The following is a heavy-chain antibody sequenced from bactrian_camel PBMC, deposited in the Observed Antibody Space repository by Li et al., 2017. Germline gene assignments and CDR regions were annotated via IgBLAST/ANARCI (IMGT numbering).Heavy chain of an antibody. CDR1: QYTQIRNC. CDR2: ISTDGAP. V-gene: IGHV3S53*01. J-gene: IGHJ4*01. D-gene: IGHD6*01. Sequence: HVQLVESGGGSVQIGDSLRLSCDVSQYTQIRNCMGWARQAPGKERALVAAISTDGAPTYVDSVKGRFTISQDLAKKTLNLQMNSLKPEDSGLYYCAADARTQGTQVTVS.